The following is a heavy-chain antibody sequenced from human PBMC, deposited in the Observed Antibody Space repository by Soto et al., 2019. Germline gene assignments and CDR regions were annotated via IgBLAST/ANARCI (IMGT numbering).Heavy chain of an antibody. CDR1: GYTFTGCY. CDR3: ATSRDATSGGLDY. V-gene: IGHV1-2*04. D-gene: IGHD2-15*01. J-gene: IGHJ4*02. CDR2: INPNSGGT. Sequence: SVKVSCKASGYTFTGCYMHWVRQAPGQGLEWMGWINPNSGGTNYAQKFQGWVTMTRDTSISTAYMELSKLRSDDTAVYYCATSRDATSGGLDYWGQGTLVTVSS.